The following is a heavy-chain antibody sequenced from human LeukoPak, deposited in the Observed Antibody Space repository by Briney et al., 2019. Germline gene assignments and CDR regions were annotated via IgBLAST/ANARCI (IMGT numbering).Heavy chain of an antibody. CDR1: GFNFSHNG. Sequence: GGSLRLSCATSGFNFSHNGMHWVRQAPGKGLEWVAFIENAGSPKYYADSVKGRFTISRDNSKNTLYLQMNSLRAEDTAVYYCAREKVPAATPDAFDIWGQGTMVTVSS. J-gene: IGHJ3*02. CDR2: IENAGSPK. V-gene: IGHV3-30*02. D-gene: IGHD2-2*01. CDR3: AREKVPAATPDAFDI.